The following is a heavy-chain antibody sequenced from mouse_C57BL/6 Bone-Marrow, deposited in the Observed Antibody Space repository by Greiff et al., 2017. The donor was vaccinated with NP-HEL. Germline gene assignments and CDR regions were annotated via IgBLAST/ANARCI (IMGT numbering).Heavy chain of an antibody. D-gene: IGHD2-4*01. CDR2: ISSGGSYT. J-gene: IGHJ2*01. CDR3: ARDDYDRGNYFDY. V-gene: IGHV5-6*01. CDR1: GFTFSSYG. Sequence: EVKLVESGGDLVKPGGSLKLSCAASGFTFSSYGMSWVRQTPDKRLEWVATISSGGSYTYYPDSVKGRFTISRDNAKNTLYLQMSSLKSEDTAMYYCARDDYDRGNYFDYWGQGTTLTVSS.